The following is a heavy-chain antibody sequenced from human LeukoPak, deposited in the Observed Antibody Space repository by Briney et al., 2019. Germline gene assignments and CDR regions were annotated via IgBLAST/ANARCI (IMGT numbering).Heavy chain of an antibody. Sequence: SETLSLTCTVSGGSISSGSYYWSWIRQPAGKGLEWIGRIYTSGSTNYNPSLKSRVTISVDTSKNQFSLKLSSVTAADTAVYYCARTQYDFWSGTYYFDYWGQGTLVTVSS. CDR1: GGSISSGSYY. D-gene: IGHD3-3*01. J-gene: IGHJ4*02. CDR3: ARTQYDFWSGTYYFDY. V-gene: IGHV4-61*02. CDR2: IYTSGST.